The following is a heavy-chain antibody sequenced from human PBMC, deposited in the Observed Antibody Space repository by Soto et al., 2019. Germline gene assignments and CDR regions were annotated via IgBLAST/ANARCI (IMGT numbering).Heavy chain of an antibody. V-gene: IGHV4-59*01. CDR3: ARALHRDGARSVGARFER. CDR2: IYYSGST. CDR1: GGSISSYY. Sequence: SETLSLTCTVSGGSISSYYWSWIRQPPGKGLEWIGYIYYSGSTNYNPSLKSRVTISVDTSKNQFSPKLSSVTAADTAVYYCARALHRDGARSVGARFERLRQGTRVTVAS. D-gene: IGHD1-26*01. J-gene: IGHJ5*02.